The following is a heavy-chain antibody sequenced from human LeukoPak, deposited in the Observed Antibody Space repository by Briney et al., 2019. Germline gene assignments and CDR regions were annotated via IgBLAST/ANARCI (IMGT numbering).Heavy chain of an antibody. D-gene: IGHD3-22*01. CDR1: GFTFSDYS. V-gene: IGHV3-11*01. J-gene: IGHJ4*02. CDR3: VRDSYDSSGCIDS. CDR2: ISRSGNSI. Sequence: PGGSLRLSCAASGFTFSDYSMSWIRQAPGKGLEWVSYISRSGNSIYYADSMEGRFTISRDNAKNSLYLQVNSLRADDTAVYYCVRDSYDSSGCIDSWGQGTQVTVSS.